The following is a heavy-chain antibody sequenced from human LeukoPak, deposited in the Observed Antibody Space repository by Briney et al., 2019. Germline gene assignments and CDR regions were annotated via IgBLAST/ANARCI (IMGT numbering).Heavy chain of an antibody. Sequence: SETLSLTCAVYGGSFSGYYWSWIRQPPGKGLEWIGEINHSGSTNYNPSLKSRATISVDTSKNQFSLKLSSVTAADTAVYYCARDSWYSSGSGYFDYWGQGTLVTVSS. D-gene: IGHD6-19*01. CDR3: ARDSWYSSGSGYFDY. J-gene: IGHJ4*02. CDR2: INHSGST. V-gene: IGHV4-34*01. CDR1: GGSFSGYY.